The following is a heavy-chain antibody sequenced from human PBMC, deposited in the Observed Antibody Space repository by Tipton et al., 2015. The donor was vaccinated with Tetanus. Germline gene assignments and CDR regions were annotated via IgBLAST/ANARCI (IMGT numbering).Heavy chain of an antibody. Sequence: TLSLTCAVYGGSLSRYYWTWIRQPPGKGLEWVGYIDNGGRTNYTPSLKSRLTISLDKAKKQFSLNLTSVTAADTAVYFCARANFDFPKKGPFDYWGQGTLVTVSS. V-gene: IGHV4-59*01. J-gene: IGHJ4*02. D-gene: IGHD2/OR15-2a*01. CDR3: ARANFDFPKKGPFDY. CDR2: IDNGGRT. CDR1: GGSLSRYY.